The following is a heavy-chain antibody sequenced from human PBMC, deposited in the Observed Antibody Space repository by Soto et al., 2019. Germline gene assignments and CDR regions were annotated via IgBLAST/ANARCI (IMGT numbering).Heavy chain of an antibody. CDR2: ISSSSSTI. V-gene: IGHV3-48*02. J-gene: IGHJ6*02. Sequence: GGSLRLSCAASGFTFSSYSMNWVRQAPGKGLEWVSYISSSSSTIYYADSVKGRFTISRDNAKNSLYLQMNSLRDEDTAVYYCARVSTGVLRFLEWLPSDDYYGMDVWGQGTTVTVSS. CDR1: GFTFSSYS. CDR3: ARVSTGVLRFLEWLPSDDYYGMDV. D-gene: IGHD3-3*01.